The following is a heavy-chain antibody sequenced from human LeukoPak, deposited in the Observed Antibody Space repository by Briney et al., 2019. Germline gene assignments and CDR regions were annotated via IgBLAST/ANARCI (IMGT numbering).Heavy chain of an antibody. J-gene: IGHJ4*02. CDR2: MYSRGSS. Sequence: GGSLRLSCTVSGFTVGNNYMSWVRQAPGKGLEWVAHMYSRGSSHYADSVRGRFTISRDSSKNTVYLQMNSLTAEDTAVYYCARGQIVGVQGDFWGQGTLVTVSS. V-gene: IGHV3-66*02. CDR3: ARGQIVGVQGDF. D-gene: IGHD1-26*01. CDR1: GFTVGNNY.